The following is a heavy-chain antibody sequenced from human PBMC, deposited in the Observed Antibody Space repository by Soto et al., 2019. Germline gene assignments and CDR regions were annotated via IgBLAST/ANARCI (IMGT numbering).Heavy chain of an antibody. J-gene: IGHJ4*02. D-gene: IGHD3-10*02. V-gene: IGHV3-11*05. Sequence: GGSLRLSCAASGFSFSDFYMSWIRQAPGKGLEWISYISSSSIHRKYADSVKGRFTISRDNAKNSLYLQMNSLRAEDTAVYYCARVFGXLDFDYWGQGILVTVSS. CDR3: ARVFGXLDFDY. CDR2: ISSSSIHR. CDR1: GFSFSDFY.